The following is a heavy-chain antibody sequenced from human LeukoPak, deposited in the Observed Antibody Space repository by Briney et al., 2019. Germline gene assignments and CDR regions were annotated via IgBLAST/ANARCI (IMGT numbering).Heavy chain of an antibody. Sequence: SETLSLTCTVSGGSISSGGYYWSWIRQHPGKGLEWIGYIYYSGSTYYNPSLKSRVTISVDTSKNQFSLKLSSVTAADTAVYYCARAVSSWSNSFDYWGQGTLVTVSS. V-gene: IGHV4-31*03. CDR1: GGSISSGGYY. D-gene: IGHD6-13*01. CDR2: IYYSGST. J-gene: IGHJ4*02. CDR3: ARAVSSWSNSFDY.